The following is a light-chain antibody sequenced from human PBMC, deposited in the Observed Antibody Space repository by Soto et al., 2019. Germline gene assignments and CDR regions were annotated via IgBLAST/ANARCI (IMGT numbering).Light chain of an antibody. Sequence: DIVMTQSPDSLAVSLGERATINCKSSQSVLYSSNNKNYLAWYQQKPGQPPKLLIYWASTRESVVPERFSGSGSGTDFALTISILQAEDVAVYYCQQYYRTALTVGRGTEVEIK. CDR1: QSVLYSSNNKNY. V-gene: IGKV4-1*01. CDR3: QQYYRTALT. CDR2: WAS. J-gene: IGKJ4*01.